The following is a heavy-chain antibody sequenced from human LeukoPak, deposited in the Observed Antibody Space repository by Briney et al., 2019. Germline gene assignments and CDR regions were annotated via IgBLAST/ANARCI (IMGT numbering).Heavy chain of an antibody. CDR2: INHSGST. Sequence: PSETLSLTCAVYGGSFSGYYWSWIRQPPGKGLEWIGEINHSGSTNYNPSLKSRVTISVDTSKNQFSLKLSPVAAADTAVYYCARAACNYSSSWNNDGTCVKYYFDYWGQGTLVTVSS. D-gene: IGHD6-13*01. J-gene: IGHJ4*02. CDR1: GGSFSGYY. CDR3: ARAACNYSSSWNNDGTCVKYYFDY. V-gene: IGHV4-34*01.